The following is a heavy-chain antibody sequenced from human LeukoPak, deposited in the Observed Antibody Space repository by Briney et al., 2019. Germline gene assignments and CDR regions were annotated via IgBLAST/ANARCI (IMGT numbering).Heavy chain of an antibody. CDR3: AARPSGYFDAFDI. CDR2: IIPIFGTA. CDR1: GGTFSSYA. J-gene: IGHJ3*02. D-gene: IGHD5-12*01. Sequence: PKASVKVSCKASGGTFSSYAISWVRQAPGQGLEWMGGIIPIFGTANYAQKFQGRVTITTDESTSTAYMELSSLRSEDTAVYYCAARPSGYFDAFDIWGQGTMVTVSS. V-gene: IGHV1-69*05.